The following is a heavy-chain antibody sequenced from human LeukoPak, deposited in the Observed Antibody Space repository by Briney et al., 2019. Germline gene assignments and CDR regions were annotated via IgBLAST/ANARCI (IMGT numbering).Heavy chain of an antibody. CDR1: GGSISSSSYY. CDR3: ARGERYDFHFDY. J-gene: IGHJ4*02. V-gene: IGHV4-39*07. CDR2: ISYSGNT. Sequence: PSETLSLTCTVSGGSISSSSYYWGWIRQPPGKGLEWIAYISYSGNTYYNPSLKSRVTISVDTSKNQFSLKLSSVTAADTAVYYCARGERYDFHFDYWGQGTLVTVSS. D-gene: IGHD3-3*01.